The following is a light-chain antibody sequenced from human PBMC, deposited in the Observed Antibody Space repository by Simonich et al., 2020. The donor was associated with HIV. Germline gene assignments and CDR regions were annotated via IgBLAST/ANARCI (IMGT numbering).Light chain of an antibody. CDR2: GAS. V-gene: IGKV3-15*01. CDR3: QQYNNWPPWT. J-gene: IGKJ1*01. Sequence: EIVMTQSPVTLSVSPGERATLTCRASQSVGSSLAWYQQKPGQAPRLLIYGASTRATGIPARFSGSGSGTEFTLTISSLQSEDFAVYYCQQYNNWPPWTFGQGTKVEIK. CDR1: QSVGSS.